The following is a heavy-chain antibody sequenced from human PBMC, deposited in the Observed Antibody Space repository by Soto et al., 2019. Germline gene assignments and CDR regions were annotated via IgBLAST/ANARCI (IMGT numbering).Heavy chain of an antibody. V-gene: IGHV3-64D*08. D-gene: IGHD3-10*01. Sequence: GGSLRLSCSASGFTFSSYAMHWVRQAPGEGLEYVSAISSNGGSTYYADSVKGRFTISRDNSKNTLYLQMSSLRAEDTAVYYCVKSFGSGSYHLPDAFDIWGQGTMVTVSS. CDR1: GFTFSSYA. CDR2: ISSNGGST. J-gene: IGHJ3*02. CDR3: VKSFGSGSYHLPDAFDI.